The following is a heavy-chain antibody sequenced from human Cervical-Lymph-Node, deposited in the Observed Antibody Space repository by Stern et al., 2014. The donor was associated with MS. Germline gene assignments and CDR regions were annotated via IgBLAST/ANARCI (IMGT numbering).Heavy chain of an antibody. CDR2: IRYDGNKK. V-gene: IGHV3-33*01. Sequence: QEQLVESGGGVVQPGRSLRLSCAASGFTFSNYGMHWVRQAPGKGLEWLAVIRYDGNKKYYADSVKGRFTISRDNSKNTLFLQMSSLTAEDTALYYCARGNWNYEGMGYWGQGTLVTVSS. J-gene: IGHJ4*02. CDR1: GFTFSNYG. CDR3: ARGNWNYEGMGY. D-gene: IGHD1-7*01.